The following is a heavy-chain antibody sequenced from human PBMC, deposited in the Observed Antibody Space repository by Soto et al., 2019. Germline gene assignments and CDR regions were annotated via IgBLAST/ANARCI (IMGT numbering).Heavy chain of an antibody. CDR1: GDSISTSSHY. CDR2: ISYSGST. V-gene: IGHV4-39*01. J-gene: IGHJ4*02. D-gene: IGHD3-3*01. Sequence: ASETLSLTCTVSGDSISTSSHYWGWIRLPPGKGLEWIGSISYSGSTYYNPSLKSRVTISVDTSKNQFSLKLSSVNAADTAVYYCARGHGGITVFGAPGHFDYWGQGTLVTVSS. CDR3: ARGHGGITVFGAPGHFDY.